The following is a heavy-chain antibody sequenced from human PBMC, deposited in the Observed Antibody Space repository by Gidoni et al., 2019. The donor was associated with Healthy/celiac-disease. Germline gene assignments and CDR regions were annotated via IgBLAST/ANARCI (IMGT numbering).Heavy chain of an antibody. Sequence: QVQLQESGPGLVKPSGTLSLTCAVSGGSISSSNWWSWVRQPPGKGLEWIGELYHSGSTNYNTSLKSRGTISEDKYKNKFSLKLSVVTAADTAVYYCAKVDLWLGGGGRSYYYYMDVWGKGTTVTVSS. CDR2: LYHSGST. V-gene: IGHV4-4*02. D-gene: IGHD3-10*01. J-gene: IGHJ6*03. CDR1: GGSISSSNW. CDR3: AKVDLWLGGGGRSYYYYMDV.